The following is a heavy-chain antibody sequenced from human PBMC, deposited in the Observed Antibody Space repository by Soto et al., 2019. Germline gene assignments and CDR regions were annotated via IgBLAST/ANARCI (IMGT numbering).Heavy chain of an antibody. D-gene: IGHD3-22*01. CDR3: VRHRGLYYRDGRAYHNNWFDS. CDR2: INHSGST. Sequence: PSETLSLTCAVYGGSFSGYYWSWIRQPPGKGLEWIGEINHSGSTNYNPSLRSRVTISVDTSKNQFSLKLSSVTAADTAVYYCVRHRGLYYRDGRAYHNNWFDSWGQGILVTVSS. CDR1: GGSFSGYY. V-gene: IGHV4-34*01. J-gene: IGHJ5*01.